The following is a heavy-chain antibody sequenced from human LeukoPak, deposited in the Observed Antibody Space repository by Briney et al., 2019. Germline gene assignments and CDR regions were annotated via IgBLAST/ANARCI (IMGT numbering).Heavy chain of an antibody. J-gene: IGHJ1*01. CDR2: ISSSSSYI. D-gene: IGHD3-10*01. CDR1: GFTFSSYS. Sequence: PGGSLRLSCAASGFTFSSYSMNWVRQAPGKGLEWVSSISSSSSYIYYADSVKGRFTISRDNAKNSLYLQMNSLRAEDTAVYYCARDQPPTYYYGSGLLGWGQGTLVTVSS. CDR3: ARDQPPTYYYGSGLLG. V-gene: IGHV3-21*01.